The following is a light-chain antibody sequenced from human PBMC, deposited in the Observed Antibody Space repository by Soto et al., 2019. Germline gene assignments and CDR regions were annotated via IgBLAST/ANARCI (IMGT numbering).Light chain of an antibody. CDR2: DAS. V-gene: IGKV1-33*01. CDR3: QQYGNLPLT. CDR1: QDISNY. J-gene: IGKJ4*01. Sequence: DIQMTQSPSSLSASVGDRVTITCQASQDISNYLNWYQQKPGKAPKLLIYDASNLETGVPSRFSGSGSGKDFTITISSLQPEDIATYYCQQYGNLPLTFGGGTKVEIQ.